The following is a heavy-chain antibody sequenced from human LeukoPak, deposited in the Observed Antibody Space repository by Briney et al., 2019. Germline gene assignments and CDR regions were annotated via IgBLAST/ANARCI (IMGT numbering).Heavy chain of an antibody. CDR3: ARERLGELSYHDY. D-gene: IGHD3-16*02. Sequence: GGSPRLSCAASGFTFSSYTMSWVRQAPGKGLEWVSAISGSGGNTYYADSVKGRFTISRDNAKNSLYLQMNSLRADDTAVYYCARERLGELSYHDYWGQGTLVTVSP. CDR1: GFTFSSYT. V-gene: IGHV3-23*01. J-gene: IGHJ4*02. CDR2: ISGSGGNT.